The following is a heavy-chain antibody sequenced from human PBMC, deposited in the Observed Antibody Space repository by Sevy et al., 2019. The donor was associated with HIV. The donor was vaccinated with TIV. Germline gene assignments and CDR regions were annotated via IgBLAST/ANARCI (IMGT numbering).Heavy chain of an antibody. Sequence: ASVKVSCRASAYSFTLYYMNWVRQAPGQGLEWMGLINPTGGHTSDAQGFQGRLSTTRDTSTTTFYMELSSLTYEDTAVYYCAVSQSCGGDCYYFDYWGQGTLVTVSS. CDR1: AYSFTLYY. D-gene: IGHD2-21*02. CDR3: AVSQSCGGDCYYFDY. J-gene: IGHJ4*02. V-gene: IGHV1-46*01. CDR2: INPTGGHT.